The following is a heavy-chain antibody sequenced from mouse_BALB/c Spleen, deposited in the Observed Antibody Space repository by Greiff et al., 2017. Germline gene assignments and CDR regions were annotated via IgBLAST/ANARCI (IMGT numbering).Heavy chain of an antibody. D-gene: IGHD1-1*01. Sequence: EVKLMESGGGLVQPGGSRKLSCAASGFTFSSFGMHWVRQAPEKGLEWVAYISSGSSTIYYADTVKGRFTISRDNPKNTLFLQMTSLRSEDTAMYYCARYYYGSSYAWFAYWGQGTLVTVSA. CDR3: ARYYYGSSYAWFAY. CDR2: ISSGSSTI. CDR1: GFTFSSFG. V-gene: IGHV5-17*02. J-gene: IGHJ3*01.